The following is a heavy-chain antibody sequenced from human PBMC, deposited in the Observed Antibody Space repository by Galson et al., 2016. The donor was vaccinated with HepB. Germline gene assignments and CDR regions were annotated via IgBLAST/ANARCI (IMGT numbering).Heavy chain of an antibody. CDR3: ARAGGFDYHFEN. Sequence: ENLSLTCSVSCVSISSYYWNWIRQTAGKGLEWIWRIYISGSTNYNPSLKSRVTMSLDTSKNQFSLNLESVTAANTAVYYCARAGGFDYHFENWGQGILVTVSS. J-gene: IGHJ4*02. V-gene: IGHV4-4*07. CDR1: CVSISSYY. CDR2: IYISGST. D-gene: IGHD5-12*01.